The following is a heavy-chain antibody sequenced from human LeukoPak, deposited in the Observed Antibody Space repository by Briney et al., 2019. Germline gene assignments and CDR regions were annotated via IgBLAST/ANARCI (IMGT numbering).Heavy chain of an antibody. D-gene: IGHD4-17*01. Sequence: PGGSLRLSCAASGFTFSSYWMSWVRQAPGKGLEWVANIKQDGSEKYYVDSVKGRFTISRDNAKISLYLQMNSLRAEDTAVYYCAKGAVGVYGDYNNWFDPWGQGTLVTVSS. CDR3: AKGAVGVYGDYNNWFDP. CDR2: IKQDGSEK. CDR1: GFTFSSYW. J-gene: IGHJ5*02. V-gene: IGHV3-7*01.